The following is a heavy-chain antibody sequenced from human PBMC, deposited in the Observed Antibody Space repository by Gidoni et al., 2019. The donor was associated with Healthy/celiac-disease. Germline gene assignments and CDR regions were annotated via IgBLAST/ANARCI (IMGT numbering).Heavy chain of an antibody. CDR1: GFTFSSYE. V-gene: IGHV3-48*03. Sequence: EVQLVESGGGLVQPGGSLRLSCAASGFTFSSYEMNWVRQAPGKGLEWVSYISSSGSTIYYADSVKGRFTISRDNAKNSLYLQMNSLRAEDTAVYYCARDFCSSTSCVTRVWRYYYYYGMDVWGQGTTVTVSS. CDR3: ARDFCSSTSCVTRVWRYYYYYGMDV. D-gene: IGHD2-2*01. J-gene: IGHJ6*02. CDR2: ISSSGSTI.